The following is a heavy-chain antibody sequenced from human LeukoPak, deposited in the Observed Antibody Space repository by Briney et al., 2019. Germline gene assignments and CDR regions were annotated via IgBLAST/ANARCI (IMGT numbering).Heavy chain of an antibody. J-gene: IGHJ4*02. CDR2: ISGSGGST. D-gene: IGHD3-22*01. V-gene: IGHV3-23*01. CDR3: AKDLLGGVTMIVVVTAFDY. Sequence: GGSLRLSCAASGFTFSSYAMSWVRQAPGKGLEWVSAISGSGGSTYYADSVKGRFTISRDNSKNTLYLQMNSLRAEDTAVYYCAKDLLGGVTMIVVVTAFDYWGQGTLVTVSS. CDR1: GFTFSSYA.